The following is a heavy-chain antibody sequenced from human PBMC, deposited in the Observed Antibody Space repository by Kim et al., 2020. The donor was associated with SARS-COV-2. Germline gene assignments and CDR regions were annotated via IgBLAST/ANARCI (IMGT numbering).Heavy chain of an antibody. J-gene: IGHJ6*01. CDR3: ARNGHGDYLYLYYYYGMDV. Sequence: SETLSLTCAVYGGSFSGYYWSWIRQPPGKGLEWIGEINHSGSTNYNPSLKSRVTISVDTSKNQFSLKLSSVTAADTAVYYCARNGHGDYLYLYYYYGMDV. CDR2: INHSGST. D-gene: IGHD4-17*01. CDR1: GGSFSGYY. V-gene: IGHV4-34*01.